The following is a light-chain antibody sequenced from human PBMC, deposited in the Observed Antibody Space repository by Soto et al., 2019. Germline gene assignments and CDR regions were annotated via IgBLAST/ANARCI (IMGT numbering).Light chain of an antibody. V-gene: IGLV1-40*01. CDR3: QSYDISLSGYV. CDR2: GNI. Sequence: QSVLTQPPSVSGAPGQRVTISCTGSSSNIGAGYDVPWYQQLPGTAPKLLIYGNINRPSGVPDRFSGSKSGTSASLPITGLQAEDEAAYYCQSYDISLSGYVFGTGTKLTVL. J-gene: IGLJ1*01. CDR1: SSNIGAGYD.